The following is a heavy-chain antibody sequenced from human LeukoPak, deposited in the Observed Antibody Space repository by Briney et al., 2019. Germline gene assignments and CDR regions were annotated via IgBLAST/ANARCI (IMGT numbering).Heavy chain of an antibody. D-gene: IGHD6-6*01. J-gene: IGHJ4*02. V-gene: IGHV4-59*01. Sequence: SETLSLTCTVSGGSITSYYWSWIRQPPGQGLEWIGYIYYSGSTNYNPSLKSRVTISVDTSKNQFSLKLSSVTAADTAVYYCARVGCSSHFDYWGQGTLVTVSS. CDR1: GGSITSYY. CDR3: ARVGCSSHFDY. CDR2: IYYSGST.